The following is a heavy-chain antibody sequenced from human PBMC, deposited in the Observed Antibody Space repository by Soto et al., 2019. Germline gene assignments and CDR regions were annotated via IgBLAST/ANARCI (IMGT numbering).Heavy chain of an antibody. CDR3: ARDPGLPRGMDV. J-gene: IGHJ6*02. CDR2: ITSGAQSL. Sequence: QVHLVESGGGLVKPGESLRLSCAGSGFIFSNYYMNWIRQTPGKGLEGVAYITSGAQSLYNPDSWRGRLTISRDDANNSVFLLLRNLTAEDTAIFFCARDPGLPRGMDVWGPGTTVTVSS. CDR1: GFIFSNYY. V-gene: IGHV3-11*01. D-gene: IGHD3-16*01.